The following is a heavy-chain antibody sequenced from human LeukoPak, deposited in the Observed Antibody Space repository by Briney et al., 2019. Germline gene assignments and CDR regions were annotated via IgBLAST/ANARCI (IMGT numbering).Heavy chain of an antibody. J-gene: IGHJ4*02. D-gene: IGHD1-26*01. CDR2: IKQDGSEK. Sequence: SGGSLRLSCTASGFTFSSCWMSWLRQAPGKGLEWVANIKQDGSEKYYVDSVKGRFTISRDNAKNSLYLQMNSLRAEDTAVYYCARQKWELPELDYWGQGALVTVSS. CDR3: ARQKWELPELDY. CDR1: GFTFSSCW. V-gene: IGHV3-7*01.